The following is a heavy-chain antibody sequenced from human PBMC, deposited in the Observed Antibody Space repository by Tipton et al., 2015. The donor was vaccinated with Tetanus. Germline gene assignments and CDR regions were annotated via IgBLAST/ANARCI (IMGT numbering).Heavy chain of an antibody. Sequence: SLRLSCVASGLSFSSYTMSWVRQAPGKGLEWVATMKQDGSEIKYVDSVQGRFTISRDNARNSLFLQMDSLRAEDTAVYYCARAWGSGVGASLFWGQGTPVTVSS. D-gene: IGHD1-26*01. J-gene: IGHJ1*01. CDR2: MKQDGSEI. CDR3: ARAWGSGVGASLF. CDR1: GLSFSSYT. V-gene: IGHV3-7*03.